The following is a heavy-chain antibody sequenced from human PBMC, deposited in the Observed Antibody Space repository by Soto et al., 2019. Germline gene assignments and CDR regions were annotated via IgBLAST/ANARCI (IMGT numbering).Heavy chain of an antibody. D-gene: IGHD2-15*01. CDR2: MFYSGAT. J-gene: IGHJ5*02. V-gene: IGHV4-39*01. CDR1: GGSISEISYC. CDR3: ARHKSGSDWLDP. Sequence: SETLSLTGTVSGGSISEISYCCGWIRQPPGKGLQWIGCMFYSGATYYNPSLKNRVTLSVDTSNNEFSLQLVSVTAPDTAVYYCARHKSGSDWLDPWGQGTLVTVSS.